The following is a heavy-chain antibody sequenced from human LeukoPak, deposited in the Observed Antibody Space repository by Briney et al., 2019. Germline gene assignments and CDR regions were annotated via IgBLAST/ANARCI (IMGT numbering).Heavy chain of an antibody. CDR3: ARVGDYYDSSGYYDWFDP. CDR2: IIPIFGTA. CDR1: GYTFTSYD. D-gene: IGHD3-22*01. J-gene: IGHJ5*02. V-gene: IGHV1-69*05. Sequence: GASVKVSCKASGYTFTSYDINWVRQAPGQGLEWMGRIIPIFGTANYAQKFQGRVTITTDESTSTAYMELSSLRSEDTAVYYCARVGDYYDSSGYYDWFDPWGQGTLVTVSS.